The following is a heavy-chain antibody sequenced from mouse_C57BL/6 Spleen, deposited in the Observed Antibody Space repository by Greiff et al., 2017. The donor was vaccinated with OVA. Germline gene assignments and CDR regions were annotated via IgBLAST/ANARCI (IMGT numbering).Heavy chain of an antibody. J-gene: IGHJ1*03. D-gene: IGHD2-1*01. CDR1: GFSFNTYA. CDR2: IRSKSNNYAT. Sequence: EVQLVESGGGLVQPKGSLKLSCAASGFSFNTYAMNWVRQAPGKGLEWVARIRSKSNNYATYYADSVKDRFTISRDDSESMLYLQMNNLKTEDTAMYYCVRHGNYGWYFDVWGTGTTVTVSS. V-gene: IGHV10-1*01. CDR3: VRHGNYGWYFDV.